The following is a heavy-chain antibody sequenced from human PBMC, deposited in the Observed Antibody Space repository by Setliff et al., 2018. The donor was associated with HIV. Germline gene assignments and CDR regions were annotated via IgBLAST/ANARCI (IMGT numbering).Heavy chain of an antibody. CDR2: MNPSGAT. Sequence: ASVKVSCKASGYTLTNYDINWVRQATGQGLEWMGWMNPSGATGYAQEFQGRVTMTRDTAISTAYLELSTLRSEDTAVYYCSRVISGRGRELPDFDNWGQGTQVTVSS. D-gene: IGHD3-10*01. V-gene: IGHV1-8*02. J-gene: IGHJ4*02. CDR1: GYTLTNYD. CDR3: SRVISGRGRELPDFDN.